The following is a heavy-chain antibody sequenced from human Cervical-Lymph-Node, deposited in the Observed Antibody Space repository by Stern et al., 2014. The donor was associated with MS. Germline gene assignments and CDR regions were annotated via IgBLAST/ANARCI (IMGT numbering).Heavy chain of an antibody. Sequence: VQLVESGAEVKKPGASGTVSCKASGYTFTSHYIHWVRQAPGQGLEWMGIFNPSGDTTSSAPQFQGRLTMTRDTSTSTVNLHLSSLRSDDTAVYYCARGFVTTENWVDHWGQGTLVTVSS. D-gene: IGHD1-14*01. V-gene: IGHV1-46*01. CDR3: ARGFVTTENWVDH. CDR1: GYTFTSHY. CDR2: FNPSGDTT. J-gene: IGHJ5*02.